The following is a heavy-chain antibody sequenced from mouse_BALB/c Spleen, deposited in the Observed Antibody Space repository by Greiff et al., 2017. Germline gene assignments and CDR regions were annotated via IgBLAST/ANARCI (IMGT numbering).Heavy chain of an antibody. CDR2: IYPGNVNT. CDR3: AREGNGNYVGY. V-gene: IGHV1S56*01. J-gene: IGHJ2*01. CDR1: GYTFTSYY. Sequence: VQRVESGPELVKPGASVRISCKASGYTFTSYYIHWVKQRPGQGLEWIGWIYPGNVNTKYNEKFKGKATLTADKSSSTAYMQLSSLTSEDSAVYFCAREGNGNYVGYWGQGTTLTVSS. D-gene: IGHD2-1*01.